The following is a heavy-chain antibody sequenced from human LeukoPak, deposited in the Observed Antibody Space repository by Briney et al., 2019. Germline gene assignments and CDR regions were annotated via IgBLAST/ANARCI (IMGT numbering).Heavy chain of an antibody. CDR3: ARGGRIRYYYGSGSYYNVSY. V-gene: IGHV1-3*01. CDR1: GYTFTSYA. D-gene: IGHD3-10*01. Sequence: ASVKVSCKASGYTFTSYAMHWVRQAPGQRLEWMGWINAGNGNTKYSQKFQGRVTITRDTSASTAYMELSSLRSEDTAVYYCARGGRIRYYYGSGSYYNVSYWGQGTLVTVSS. CDR2: INAGNGNT. J-gene: IGHJ4*02.